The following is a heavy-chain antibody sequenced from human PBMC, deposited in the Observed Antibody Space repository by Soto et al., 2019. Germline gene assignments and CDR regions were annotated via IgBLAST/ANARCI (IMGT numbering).Heavy chain of an antibody. J-gene: IGHJ4*02. D-gene: IGHD5-12*01. V-gene: IGHV1-18*01. Sequence: QVQLVQSGGEVKKPGASVTVSCKASGYTFINYHITWVRQAPGQGLEWMAWINAYNGMTDYAQRFQGRVTMTRDTSTSIGYMELGNLESDDSAVYFGAKSPRCDMATDWGQGSLFTVSS. CDR2: INAYNGMT. CDR1: GYTFINYH. CDR3: AKSPRCDMATD.